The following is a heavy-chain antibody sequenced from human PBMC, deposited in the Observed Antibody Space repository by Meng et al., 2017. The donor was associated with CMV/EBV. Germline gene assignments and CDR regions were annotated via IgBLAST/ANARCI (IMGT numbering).Heavy chain of an antibody. J-gene: IGHJ4*02. V-gene: IGHV3-7*01. CDR1: GFTFSSYW. D-gene: IGHD7-27*01. CDR2: IKQDGSEK. Sequence: GESLKISCAASGFTFSSYWMSWVRQAPGKGLEWVANIKQDGSEKYYVDSVKGRFTISRDNAKNSLYLQMNSLRAEDTAVYYCAKASFWGCDYWGQGTLVTVSS. CDR3: AKASFWGCDY.